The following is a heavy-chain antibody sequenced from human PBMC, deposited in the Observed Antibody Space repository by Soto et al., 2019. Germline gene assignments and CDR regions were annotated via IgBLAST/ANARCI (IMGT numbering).Heavy chain of an antibody. J-gene: IGHJ4*02. CDR1: GFTLSSYA. V-gene: IGHV3-30*19. CDR2: VSYDGRNK. CDR3: ARDRDGSAYYHTY. D-gene: IGHD3-22*01. Sequence: HPGGSLRLSCVASGFTLSSYAMHWVRQAPGKGLEWVSLVSYDGRNKYYADSVKGRFTISRDNSKNTLYLQMNSLRAEDTAVYYSARDRDGSAYYHTYWGQGTLVTVSS.